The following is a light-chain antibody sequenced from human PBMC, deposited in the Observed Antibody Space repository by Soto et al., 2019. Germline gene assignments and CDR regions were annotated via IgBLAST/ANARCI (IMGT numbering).Light chain of an antibody. J-gene: IGLJ2*01. Sequence: QSSLTQPASVSGSPGQSITISCTGTSSDVGGYNSVSWYQKHPGKAPKVMIYDVSNRPSGVSNRFSGSKSGNSASLTISGLQAEDEADYYCSSYTSSSTLLFGGGTKVTVL. V-gene: IGLV2-14*01. CDR2: DVS. CDR1: SSDVGGYNS. CDR3: SSYTSSSTLL.